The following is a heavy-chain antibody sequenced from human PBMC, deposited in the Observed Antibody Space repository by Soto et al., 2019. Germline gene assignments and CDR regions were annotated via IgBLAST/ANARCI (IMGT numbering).Heavy chain of an antibody. CDR3: ARGRFGEFVSYFDY. Sequence: GASVKVSCKASGFSFTSYAISWVRQAPGQGLEWMGWISAYNDNTNYAQKLQGRVTMTTDTSTSTAYMELRSLRSDDTAVYYCARGRFGEFVSYFDYWGQGTLVTVSS. J-gene: IGHJ4*02. CDR2: ISAYNDNT. D-gene: IGHD3-10*01. V-gene: IGHV1-18*01. CDR1: GFSFTSYA.